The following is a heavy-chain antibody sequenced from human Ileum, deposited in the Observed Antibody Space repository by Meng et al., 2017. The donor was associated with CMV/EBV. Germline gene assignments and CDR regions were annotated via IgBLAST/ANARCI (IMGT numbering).Heavy chain of an antibody. D-gene: IGHD6-19*01. CDR2: IYYSGST. V-gene: IGHV4-30-4*01. CDR3: AREGGGWYFDS. Sequence: VQLQESGPGLVKPSQTLSLTCTGSGDSLSTGDYYWSWIRQPPGKGPEWIGYIYYSGSTLYNPSLKSPVTISLDKSKNQFSLRLRSVTAADTAVYFCAREGGGWYFDSWGQGTLVTVSS. CDR1: GDSLSTGDYY. J-gene: IGHJ4*02.